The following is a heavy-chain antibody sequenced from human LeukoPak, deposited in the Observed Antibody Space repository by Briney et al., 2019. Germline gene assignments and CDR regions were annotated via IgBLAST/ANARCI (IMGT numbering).Heavy chain of an antibody. V-gene: IGHV1-69*04. D-gene: IGHD6-19*01. CDR3: ASPQAGDRAVFDY. Sequence: ASVKFSCKASGGTFSSYAISWVRQAPGQGLEWMGRIIPILGIANYAQKFQGRVTITADKSTSTAYMELSSLRSEDTAVYYCASPQAGDRAVFDYWGQGTLVTVSS. J-gene: IGHJ4*02. CDR1: GGTFSSYA. CDR2: IIPILGIA.